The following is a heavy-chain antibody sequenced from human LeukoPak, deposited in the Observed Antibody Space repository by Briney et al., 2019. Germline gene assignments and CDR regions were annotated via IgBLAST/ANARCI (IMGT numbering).Heavy chain of an antibody. Sequence: GGSLRLSCAASGFTFSTYWMHWVRQGPGKGLVWVSRINNDGSSTNYADSVKGRFTISRDNAKNTLYLQVNSLRAEDTAVYYCARDLVARGFDYWGQGTLATVSS. CDR2: INNDGSST. CDR1: GFTFSTYW. D-gene: IGHD6-6*01. CDR3: ARDLVARGFDY. V-gene: IGHV3-74*01. J-gene: IGHJ4*02.